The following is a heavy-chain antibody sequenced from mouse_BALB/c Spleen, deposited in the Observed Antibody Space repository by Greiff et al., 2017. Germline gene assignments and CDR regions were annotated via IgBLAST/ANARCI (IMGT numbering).Heavy chain of an antibody. CDR2: INPSTGYT. Sequence: QVQLKQSGAELATPGASVKMSCKASGYTFTSYWMHWVKQWPGQGLEWIGYINPSTGYTENNQKFKHQATLTADKSSSTAYMQLSSLTSEDSAVYYCARWKGDLYAMDYWGQGTSVTVSS. V-gene: IGHV1-4*01. J-gene: IGHJ4*01. CDR1: GYTFTSYW. D-gene: IGHD3-3*01. CDR3: ARWKGDLYAMDY.